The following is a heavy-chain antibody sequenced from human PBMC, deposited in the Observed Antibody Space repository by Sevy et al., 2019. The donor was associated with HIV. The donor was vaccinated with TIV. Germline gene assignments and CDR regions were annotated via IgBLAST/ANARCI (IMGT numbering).Heavy chain of an antibody. CDR1: GFAFGDYA. Sequence: GGSLRLSCATSGFAFGDYAMHWVREAPGKGLEWVAGVSWNSGAIDYAASVKGRFTISRDHAKSSLYLQMISLRTEDTALYYCSTDINRRCDSINCYTYYYYYYGLDAWGQGTTVTVSS. D-gene: IGHD2-2*02. CDR2: VSWNSGAI. CDR3: STDINRRCDSINCYTYYYYYYGLDA. V-gene: IGHV3-9*01. J-gene: IGHJ6*02.